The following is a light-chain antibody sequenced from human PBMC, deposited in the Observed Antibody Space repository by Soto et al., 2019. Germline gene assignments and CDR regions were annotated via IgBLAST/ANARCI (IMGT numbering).Light chain of an antibody. Sequence: DIVMTQSPDSLAVSLGERATINCKSSQSVLYSSNNKNYLAWYQQKPGQPPKLLIYWASTRESGFPDRFSGRGSGTDFTLTSSSLQAEDVAVYYCQQYYSTPVTFGPGTKVYIK. CDR1: QSVLYSSNNKNY. CDR2: WAS. CDR3: QQYYSTPVT. V-gene: IGKV4-1*01. J-gene: IGKJ3*01.